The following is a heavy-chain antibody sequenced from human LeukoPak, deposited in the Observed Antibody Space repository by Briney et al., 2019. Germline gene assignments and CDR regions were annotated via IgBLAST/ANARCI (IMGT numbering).Heavy chain of an antibody. Sequence: PGGSLRLSCATSGFIFSSYGMHWVRQAPGKGLEWVAVIWYDGNNRYYADSVKGRFTISRDNSKNTLYLQMNSLRAEDTAVFYCARDLSHCSGGSCYSAHFDYWGLGTLVTVSS. D-gene: IGHD2-15*01. CDR2: IWYDGNNR. V-gene: IGHV3-33*01. J-gene: IGHJ4*02. CDR1: GFIFSSYG. CDR3: ARDLSHCSGGSCYSAHFDY.